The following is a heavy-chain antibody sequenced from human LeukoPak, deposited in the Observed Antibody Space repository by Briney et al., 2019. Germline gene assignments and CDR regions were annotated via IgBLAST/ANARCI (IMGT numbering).Heavy chain of an antibody. J-gene: IGHJ3*02. V-gene: IGHV4-59*01. CDR2: MHDSGTS. CDR3: AREPAAAAGTGAFDI. CDR1: GGSLSSYF. D-gene: IGHD6-13*01. Sequence: SETLSLTCTVSGGSLSSYFWNWIRQPPGKGLEWIGYMHDSGTSNYNPSLKSRVSIALDTSKNQFSLKLSSVTAADTAVYYCAREPAAAAGTGAFDIWGQGTMVTVSS.